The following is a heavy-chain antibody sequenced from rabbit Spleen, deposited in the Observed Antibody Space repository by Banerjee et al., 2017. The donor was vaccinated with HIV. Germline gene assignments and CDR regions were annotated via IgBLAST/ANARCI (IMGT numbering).Heavy chain of an antibody. CDR1: GVSLNDKDV. V-gene: IGHV1S45*01. J-gene: IGHJ6*01. CDR2: IYGGSSGAT. Sequence: EQLEESGGDLVKPGASLTLTCKASGVSLNDKDVMCWVRQAPGKGLEWIACIYGGSSGATYSASWAKGRFTISEASSTTVTLQMTSLTAADTATYFCARDSGTSFSSYGMDLWGPGTLVTVS. CDR3: ARDSGTSFSSYGMDL. D-gene: IGHD8-1*01.